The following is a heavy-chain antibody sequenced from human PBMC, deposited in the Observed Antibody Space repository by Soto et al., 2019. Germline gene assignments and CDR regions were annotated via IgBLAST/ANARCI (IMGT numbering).Heavy chain of an antibody. CDR2: IIPILGIA. V-gene: IGHV1-69*02. D-gene: IGHD3-9*01. CDR3: AGGGDILTGYYFDP. Sequence: QVQLVQSGAEVKKPGSSVKVSCKASGGTFSSYTISWVRQAPGQGLEWMGRIIPILGIANYAQKFQGRVTSTADKSTRTAYMELSSLRSEDTAVYYCAGGGDILTGYYFDPWGQGTLVTVSS. CDR1: GGTFSSYT. J-gene: IGHJ4*02.